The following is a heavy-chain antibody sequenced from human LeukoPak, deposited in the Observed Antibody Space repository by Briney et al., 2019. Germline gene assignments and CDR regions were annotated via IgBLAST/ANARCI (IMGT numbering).Heavy chain of an antibody. CDR3: TTVAGDYYYYGMDV. J-gene: IGHJ6*02. CDR1: GFTFSSYW. D-gene: IGHD6-19*01. CDR2: IKQDGSEK. Sequence: GGSLRLSCAASGFTFSSYWMSWVRQAPGKGLEWVANIKQDGSEKYYVDSVKGRFTISRDNSKNTLYLQMNSLKTEDTAVYYCTTVAGDYYYYGMDVWGQGTTVTVSS. V-gene: IGHV3-7*03.